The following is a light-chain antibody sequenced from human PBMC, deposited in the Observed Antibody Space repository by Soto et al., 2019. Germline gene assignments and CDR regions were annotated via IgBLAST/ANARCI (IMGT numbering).Light chain of an antibody. J-gene: IGLJ2*01. CDR2: DDN. CDR3: QVWDSGTDHAV. V-gene: IGLV3-21*02. Sequence: SYELTQPPSVSVAPGQSARITCGGNNIGSQSVHWYQQKPGQAPVLVVYDDNDRPSGIPERFSGFKSGNTATLSITRVGAGDEADYYCQVWDSGTDHAVFGGGTQLTVL. CDR1: NIGSQS.